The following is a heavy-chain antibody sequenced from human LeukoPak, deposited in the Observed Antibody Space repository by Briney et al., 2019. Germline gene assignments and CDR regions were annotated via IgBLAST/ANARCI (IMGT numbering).Heavy chain of an antibody. CDR3: AKTNLGYCSSTSCYGNDY. V-gene: IGHV3-30*18. Sequence: PGGSLRLSCAASGFTFSSYGMHWVRQAPGKGLEWVAVISYDGSNKYYADSVKGRSTISRDNSKNTLYLQMNSLRAEDTAVYYCAKTNLGYCSSTSCYGNDYWGQGTLVTVSS. J-gene: IGHJ4*02. CDR1: GFTFSSYG. D-gene: IGHD2-2*01. CDR2: ISYDGSNK.